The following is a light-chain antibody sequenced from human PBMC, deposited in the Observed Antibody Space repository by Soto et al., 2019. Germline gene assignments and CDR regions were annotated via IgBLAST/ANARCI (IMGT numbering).Light chain of an antibody. CDR1: QDIRNW. CDR3: QQANSFPIT. Sequence: DIQMTHSPSSVSASVADTVAITSRSSQDIRNWLAWYQVKPGTAPKVLIYSASSLQSGVPSRFSGSGSGTDFTLTITSLQPEDFATYYCQQANSFPITFGQGTRLEIK. CDR2: SAS. V-gene: IGKV1D-12*01. J-gene: IGKJ5*01.